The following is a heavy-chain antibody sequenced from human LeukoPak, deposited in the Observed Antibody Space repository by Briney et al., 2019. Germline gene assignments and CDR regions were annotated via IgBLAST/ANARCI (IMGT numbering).Heavy chain of an antibody. D-gene: IGHD2-21*01. CDR2: ISSTDAGT. Sequence: PGGSLRLSCAASGFTFSSYSMNWVRQAPGKGLERVSAISSTDAGTYHADSVRGRFTISRDSSKNTLYLQMNSLRAEDAAVYYCAKAPVTSCRGAYCYPFDYWGQGILVTVSS. CDR1: GFTFSSYS. CDR3: AKAPVTSCRGAYCYPFDY. J-gene: IGHJ4*02. V-gene: IGHV3-23*01.